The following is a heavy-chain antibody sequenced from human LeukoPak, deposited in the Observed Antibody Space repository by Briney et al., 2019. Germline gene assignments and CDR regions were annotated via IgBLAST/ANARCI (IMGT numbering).Heavy chain of an antibody. CDR1: GFTFSSHS. V-gene: IGHV3-48*02. J-gene: IGHJ4*02. D-gene: IGHD2-15*01. CDR3: ARDPGYCTGGRCFEAYYFDH. Sequence: PGGSLRLSCAASGFTFSSHSTIWVRQAPGKGLEWVSYISSGTSTIYFADSVKGRFTISRDNAKNSLYLQMNSLRDEDTAVYYCARDPGYCTGGRCFEAYYFDHWGQGTLVTVSS. CDR2: ISSGTSTI.